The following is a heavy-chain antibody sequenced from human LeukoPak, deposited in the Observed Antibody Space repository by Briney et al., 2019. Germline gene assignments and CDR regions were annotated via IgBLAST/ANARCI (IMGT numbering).Heavy chain of an antibody. Sequence: GGSLRLSCAASGFTFSSYGMHWVRQAPGKGLEWVAVISYDGSNKYYADSVKGRFTISRDNSKNTLCLQMNSLRAEDTAVYYCAKEDRDYDFWSGLNYYYGMDVWGQGTTVTVSS. D-gene: IGHD3-3*01. CDR3: AKEDRDYDFWSGLNYYYGMDV. J-gene: IGHJ6*02. V-gene: IGHV3-30*18. CDR2: ISYDGSNK. CDR1: GFTFSSYG.